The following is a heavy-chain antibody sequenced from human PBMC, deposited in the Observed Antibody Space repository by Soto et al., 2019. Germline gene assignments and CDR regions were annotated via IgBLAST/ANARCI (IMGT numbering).Heavy chain of an antibody. CDR1: GGTFSSYA. D-gene: IGHD3-22*01. CDR2: IIPIFGTA. V-gene: IGHV1-69*13. Sequence: ASVKVSCKASGGTFSSYAISWVRQAPGQGLEWMGGIIPIFGTANYAQKFQGRVTITADESTSTAYMELSSLRSEDTAVYYCARFREGRYYYDSNPQKKTGTNYYYYGMDVWGQGTTVTVSS. CDR3: ARFREGRYYYDSNPQKKTGTNYYYYGMDV. J-gene: IGHJ6*02.